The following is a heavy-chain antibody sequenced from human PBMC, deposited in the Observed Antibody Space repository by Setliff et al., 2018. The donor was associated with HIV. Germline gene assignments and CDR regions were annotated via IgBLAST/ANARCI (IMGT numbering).Heavy chain of an antibody. CDR2: IYTKGYT. V-gene: IGHV4-61*09. CDR1: GGSIRSGSYY. Sequence: PSETLSLTCTVSGGSIRSGSYYWTWIRQPAGKGPEWIGHIYTKGYTNYNPSLKSRVTRSVDTSRDQFSLQLTSVTAADTAVYYGARGLDIVVVVAATPGGSWCDPWGQGTLVTVSS. D-gene: IGHD2-15*01. J-gene: IGHJ5*02. CDR3: ARGLDIVVVVAATPGGSWCDP.